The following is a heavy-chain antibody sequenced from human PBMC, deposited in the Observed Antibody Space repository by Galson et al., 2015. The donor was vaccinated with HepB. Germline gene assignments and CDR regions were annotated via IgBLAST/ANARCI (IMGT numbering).Heavy chain of an antibody. J-gene: IGHJ3*02. CDR2: ISSSSSYT. V-gene: IGHV3-11*06. CDR3: ARDRGSSSWYVLLGAFDI. CDR1: GFTFSDYY. Sequence: SLRLSCAASGFTFSDYYMGWLRQAPGKGLEWVSYISSSSSYTNYADSVKGRFTISRDNAKNSLYLQMNSLRAEDTAVYYCARDRGSSSWYVLLGAFDIWGQGTMVTVSS. D-gene: IGHD6-13*01.